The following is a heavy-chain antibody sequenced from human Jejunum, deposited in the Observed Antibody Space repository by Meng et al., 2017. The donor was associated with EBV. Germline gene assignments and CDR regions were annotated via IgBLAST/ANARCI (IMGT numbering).Heavy chain of an antibody. CDR3: ARDQNGSYFAY. CDR1: GASVSSGGYY. Sequence: QGQLQGSGPGLWKPSETLSLTCTASGASVSSGGYYWSWIRQPPGKGLEWIGYIYNSESTNYKSSLKSRVTISADTSKNQFSLRLSSVTAADTAVYYCARDQNGSYFAYWGQGTLVTVSS. V-gene: IGHV4-61*08. D-gene: IGHD1-26*01. CDR2: IYNSEST. J-gene: IGHJ4*02.